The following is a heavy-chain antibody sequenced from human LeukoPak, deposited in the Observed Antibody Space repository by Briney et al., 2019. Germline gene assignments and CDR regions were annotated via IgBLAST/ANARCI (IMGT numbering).Heavy chain of an antibody. V-gene: IGHV3-30*18. CDR2: ISYDGSNK. D-gene: IGHD3-10*01. CDR3: AKTVVRGVSRYGMDV. CDR1: GFTFSSYG. J-gene: IGHJ6*02. Sequence: RGSLRLSCAASGFTFSSYGMHWVRQAPGKGLEWVAVISYDGSNKYYADSVKGRFTISRDNSKNTLYLQMNSLRAEDTAVYYCAKTVVRGVSRYGMDVWGQGTTVTVSS.